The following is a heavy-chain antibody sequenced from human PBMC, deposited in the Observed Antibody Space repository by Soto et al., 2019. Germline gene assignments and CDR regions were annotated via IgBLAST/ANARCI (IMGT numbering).Heavy chain of an antibody. CDR1: GGSFSGYY. CDR2: INHSGST. V-gene: IGHV4-34*01. J-gene: IGHJ5*02. CDR3: ARGKIYYRHNWFDP. Sequence: SETLSLTCAVYGGSFSGYYWSWIRQPPGKGLEWIGEINHSGSTNYNPSLKSRVTISVDTSKNQFSLKLSSVTAADTAVYYCARGKIYYRHNWFDPWGPGTLVTVSS. D-gene: IGHD3-22*01.